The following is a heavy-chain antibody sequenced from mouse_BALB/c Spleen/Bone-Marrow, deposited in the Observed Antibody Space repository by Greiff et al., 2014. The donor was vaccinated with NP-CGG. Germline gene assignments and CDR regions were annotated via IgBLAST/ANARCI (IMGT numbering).Heavy chain of an antibody. CDR2: INPSSGYT. Sequence: QVQLQQSGAELARPGASVKMSCKASGYTFTSYTMHWVKQRPGQGLEWIGYINPSSGYTNYNQRFEDKATLTADKSSSTAYMQLSSLTSEDSAVYYCTRSYWYDVAWFAYWGQGTLVTVSA. CDR1: GYTFTSYT. CDR3: TRSYWYDVAWFAY. J-gene: IGHJ3*01. D-gene: IGHD2-14*01. V-gene: IGHV1-4*01.